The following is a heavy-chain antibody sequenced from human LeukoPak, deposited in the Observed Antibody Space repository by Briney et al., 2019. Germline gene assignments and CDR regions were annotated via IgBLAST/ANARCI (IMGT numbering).Heavy chain of an antibody. CDR1: GYSISSGYY. CDR3: ARVDYYDSKGAFDI. J-gene: IGHJ3*02. D-gene: IGHD3-22*01. Sequence: PSETLSLTCTVSGYSISSGYYWGWIRQPPGKGLEWIGSIYYSGSTYYNPSLKSRVTISVDTSKNQFSLKLSSVTAADTAVYYCARVDYYDSKGAFDIWGQGTMVTVSS. CDR2: IYYSGST. V-gene: IGHV4-38-2*02.